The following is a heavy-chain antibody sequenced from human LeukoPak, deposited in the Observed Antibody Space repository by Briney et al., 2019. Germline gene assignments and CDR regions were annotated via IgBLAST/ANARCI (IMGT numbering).Heavy chain of an antibody. CDR2: IKTDGSEK. Sequence: PGGSLRLSCAASGFMFSRYWMSWVRQAPGKGLEWVANIKTDGSEKYYVDSVKGRFTISRDNAKNSLYLQMNSLRAEDTAVYYCATYSSLNAREFQYWGQGTLVTVSS. CDR3: ATYSSLNAREFQY. D-gene: IGHD3-22*01. J-gene: IGHJ1*01. CDR1: GFMFSRYW. V-gene: IGHV3-7*01.